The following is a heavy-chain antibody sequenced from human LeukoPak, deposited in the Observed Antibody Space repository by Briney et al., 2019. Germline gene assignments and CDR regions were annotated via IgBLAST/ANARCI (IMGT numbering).Heavy chain of an antibody. V-gene: IGHV1-18*04. CDR3: ARGGSYGSSWHDF. Sequence: GASVKVSCKASGYTFTDFGFSWVRQAPGQGLEWMGWIGANSGGTNSAQKFQDRIIMTKDTSTSTAYMELRSLKSDDTAFYYCARGGSYGSSWHDFWGQGTLVTVSS. CDR2: IGANSGGT. D-gene: IGHD6-13*01. J-gene: IGHJ4*02. CDR1: GYTFTDFG.